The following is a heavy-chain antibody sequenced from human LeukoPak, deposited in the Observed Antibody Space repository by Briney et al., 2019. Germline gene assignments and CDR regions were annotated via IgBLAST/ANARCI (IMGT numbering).Heavy chain of an antibody. CDR2: IDPNSGDT. V-gene: IGHV1-2*02. CDR1: GYTFTAYY. D-gene: IGHD3-10*01. CDR3: ARALWFGDRLDP. J-gene: IGHJ5*02. Sequence: GASVKVSCKASGYTFTAYYIHWVRQAPGQGLEWMGWIDPNSGDTKSVEKFQGRVTMTRDTSFSTAYMALSSLRSDDTAMYYCARALWFGDRLDPWGQGTLVTVSS.